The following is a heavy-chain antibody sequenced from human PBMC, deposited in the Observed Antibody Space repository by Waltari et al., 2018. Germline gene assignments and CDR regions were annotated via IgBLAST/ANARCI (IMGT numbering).Heavy chain of an antibody. Sequence: QVQLVQSGAEVKKPGASVKVSCKASGYTFTGYYMHWVRQAPGQGLEWMGRINPNSGGTNDAQKFQGRVTMTRDTSISTAYMELSRLRSDDTAVYYCARGGYYDSSGYYYNAFDIWGQGTMVTVSS. D-gene: IGHD3-22*01. V-gene: IGHV1-2*06. CDR2: INPNSGGT. J-gene: IGHJ3*02. CDR3: ARGGYYDSSGYYYNAFDI. CDR1: GYTFTGYY.